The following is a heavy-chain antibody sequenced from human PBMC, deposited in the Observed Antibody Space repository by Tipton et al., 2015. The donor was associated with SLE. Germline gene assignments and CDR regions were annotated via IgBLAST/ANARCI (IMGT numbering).Heavy chain of an antibody. CDR2: IYYSGTT. V-gene: IGHV4-59*11. D-gene: IGHD3-22*01. Sequence: TLSLTCTVSGDSISGQYWSWIRQPPGKGLEWIGYIYYSGTTNYNPSLKRRVTISVDTSKNQFSLKLTSVTAADTAVYYCARDYDSSGSFDPWGQGTLVTVSS. J-gene: IGHJ5*02. CDR1: GDSISGQY. CDR3: ARDYDSSGSFDP.